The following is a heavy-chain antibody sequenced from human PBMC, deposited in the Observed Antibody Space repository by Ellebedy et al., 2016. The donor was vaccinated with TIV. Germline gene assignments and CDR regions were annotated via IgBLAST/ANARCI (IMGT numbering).Heavy chain of an antibody. D-gene: IGHD5-24*01. V-gene: IGHV3-30-3*01. J-gene: IGHJ4*02. Sequence: PGGSLRLSCAASGFTFSSYAMHWVRQAPGKGLEWVATISSDGNDKYFEDSVKGRFTISRDNSKNTLYLQVNSLRAEDTAVYYCAKSRWLQPDYDYWGQGTLVTVSS. CDR1: GFTFSSYA. CDR2: ISSDGNDK. CDR3: AKSRWLQPDYDY.